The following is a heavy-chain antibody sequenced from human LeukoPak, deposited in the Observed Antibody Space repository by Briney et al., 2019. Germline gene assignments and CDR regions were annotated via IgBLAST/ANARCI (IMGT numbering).Heavy chain of an antibody. D-gene: IGHD3-10*01. V-gene: IGHV3-30*18. CDR3: AKDAEHYYGSGSYSPSDS. Sequence: GGSLRLSCAASGFTFSSYGMHWVRQAPGKGLECVAVISYEGSNKYYADSVKGRFTISRDNSKNTLYLQMNSLRAEDTAVYYCAKDAEHYYGSGSYSPSDSWGQGTLVTVSS. J-gene: IGHJ4*02. CDR2: ISYEGSNK. CDR1: GFTFSSYG.